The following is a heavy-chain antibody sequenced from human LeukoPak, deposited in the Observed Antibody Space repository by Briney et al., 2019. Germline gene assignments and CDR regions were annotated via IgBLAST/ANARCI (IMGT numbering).Heavy chain of an antibody. Sequence: HPGGSLRLSCAASGFTFSSYSMNWVRQAPGKGLEWVANIKQDGSEKYYVDSVKGRFTISRDNAKNSLYLQMNSLRAEDTAVYYCARGRMVRGVTNYFDYWGQGTLVTVSS. CDR1: GFTFSSYS. CDR2: IKQDGSEK. V-gene: IGHV3-7*01. CDR3: ARGRMVRGVTNYFDY. D-gene: IGHD3-10*01. J-gene: IGHJ4*02.